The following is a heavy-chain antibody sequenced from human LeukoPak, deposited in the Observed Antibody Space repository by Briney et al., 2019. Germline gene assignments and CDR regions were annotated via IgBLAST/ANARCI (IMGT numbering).Heavy chain of an antibody. J-gene: IGHJ3*02. CDR2: IRYDGSNK. D-gene: IGHD1-26*01. CDR3: ARDGQRYLVGATKPDDAFDI. CDR1: GFTFSSYG. V-gene: IGHV3-30*02. Sequence: SGGSLRLSCAASGFTFSSYGMHWVRQAPGKGLEWVAFIRYDGSNKYYADSVKGRFTISRDNSKNTLYLQMNSLRAEDTAVYYCARDGQRYLVGATKPDDAFDIWGQGTMVTVSS.